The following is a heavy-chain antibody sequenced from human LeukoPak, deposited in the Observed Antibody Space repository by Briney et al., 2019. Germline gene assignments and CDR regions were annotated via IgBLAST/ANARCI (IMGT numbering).Heavy chain of an antibody. D-gene: IGHD1-1*01. CDR3: ARGDTYNYYYYYMDV. J-gene: IGHJ6*03. Sequence: KPSETLSLTCTVSSGSISTSNYYWGWARQPPGKALEWIGNIFYSGSTYYSPSLKSRVTISLDTSRNQFSLKLSSVTAADTAVYYCARGDTYNYYYYYMDVWGKGTTVTVSS. V-gene: IGHV4-39*07. CDR2: IFYSGST. CDR1: SGSISTSNYY.